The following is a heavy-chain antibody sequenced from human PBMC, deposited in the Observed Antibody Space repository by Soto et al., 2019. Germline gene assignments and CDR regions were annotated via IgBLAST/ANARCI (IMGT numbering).Heavy chain of an antibody. J-gene: IGHJ6*02. Sequence: QVQLVQSGAEVKKPGSSVKVSCKASGGTFSSYAISWVRQAPGQGLEWMGGIIPIFGTANYAQKFQGRVTITADKSTSTAYMELSSLRSEDTAVYYCARDPNWAVTTNYSGMDVWGQGTTVTVSS. CDR1: GGTFSSYA. CDR3: ARDPNWAVTTNYSGMDV. D-gene: IGHD4-17*01. CDR2: IIPIFGTA. V-gene: IGHV1-69*06.